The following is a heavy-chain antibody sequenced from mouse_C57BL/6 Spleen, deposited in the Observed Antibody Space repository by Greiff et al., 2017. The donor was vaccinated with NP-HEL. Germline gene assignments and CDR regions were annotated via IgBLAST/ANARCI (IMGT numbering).Heavy chain of an antibody. CDR3: ARNSADGYSLYYYAMDY. V-gene: IGHV2-2*01. CDR1: GFSLTSYG. CDR2: IWSGGST. J-gene: IGHJ4*01. Sequence: QVQLKQSGPGLVQPSQSLSITCTVSGFSLTSYGVHWVRQSPGKGLEWLGVIWSGGSTDYNAAFISRLSISKDNSKSQVFFKMNSLQADDTAIYYCARNSADGYSLYYYAMDYWGQGTSVTVSS. D-gene: IGHD2-3*01.